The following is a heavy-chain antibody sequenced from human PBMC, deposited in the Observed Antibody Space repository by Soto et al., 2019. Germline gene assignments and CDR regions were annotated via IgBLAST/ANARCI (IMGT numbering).Heavy chain of an antibody. CDR2: INPNSGGT. CDR1: GYTFTGYY. V-gene: IGHV1-2*04. D-gene: IGHD2-2*01. Sequence: ASVKVSCKASGYTFTGYYMHWVRQAPGQGLEWMGWINPNSGGTNYAQKFQGWVTMTRDTSISTAYMELSRLRSYDTAVYYCARGGDIVLVPAALYYYGMDVWGQGTTVTVSS. J-gene: IGHJ6*02. CDR3: ARGGDIVLVPAALYYYGMDV.